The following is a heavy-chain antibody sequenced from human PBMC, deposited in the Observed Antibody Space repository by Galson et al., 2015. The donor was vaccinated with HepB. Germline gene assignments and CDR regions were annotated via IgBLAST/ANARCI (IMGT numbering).Heavy chain of an antibody. V-gene: IGHV2-70*11. Sequence: PALVKPTQTLILTCTFSGFSLSTSGMSVSWIRQPPGKALEWLARIDWDDDKYYSTSPKSSLTISKDTSKNQVVLTMTNVDPVDTATYYCARTFMVRGVIRGFDYWGQGSLVTVSS. CDR3: ARTFMVRGVIRGFDY. D-gene: IGHD3-10*01. CDR2: IDWDDDK. CDR1: GFSLSTSGMS. J-gene: IGHJ4*02.